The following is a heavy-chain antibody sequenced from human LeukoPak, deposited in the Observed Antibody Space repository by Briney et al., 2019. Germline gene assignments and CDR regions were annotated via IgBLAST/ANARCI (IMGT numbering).Heavy chain of an antibody. Sequence: PGRSLRLSCAASGFTFSSYGMHWVRQAPGKGLEWVAVIWYDGSNKYYADSVKGRFTISRDNSKNTLYLQMNSLRAEDTAVYHCARGDSISYSSSWYFDYWGQGTLVTVSS. CDR2: IWYDGSNK. CDR1: GFTFSSYG. J-gene: IGHJ4*02. CDR3: ARGDSISYSSSWYFDY. V-gene: IGHV3-33*01. D-gene: IGHD6-13*01.